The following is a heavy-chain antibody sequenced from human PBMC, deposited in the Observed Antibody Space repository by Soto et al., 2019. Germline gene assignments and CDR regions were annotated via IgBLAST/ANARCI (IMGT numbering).Heavy chain of an antibody. D-gene: IGHD3-3*01. J-gene: IGHJ4*02. V-gene: IGHV3-23*01. CDR1: GFTFSSYA. Sequence: QPGGSLRLSCAASGFTFSSYAMSWVRQAPGKGLEWVSAISGSGGSTYYADSVKGRFTISRDNSKNTLYLQMNSLRAEDTAVYYCAKDHRYYDFWSGLFDYWGQGTLVTVSS. CDR3: AKDHRYYDFWSGLFDY. CDR2: ISGSGGST.